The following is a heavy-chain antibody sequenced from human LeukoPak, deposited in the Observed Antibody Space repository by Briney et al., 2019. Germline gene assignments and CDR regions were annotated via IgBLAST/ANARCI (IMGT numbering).Heavy chain of an antibody. D-gene: IGHD5-18*01. J-gene: IGHJ4*02. Sequence: GGSLKLSCAASGFTFSASPMHWVRQASGKGLEWVGRITGTHATAYSATVKGRFTISRDDSKYTTYLQMNSLETEDTAVYYCARSHYSYGSFDYWGQGTLVTVSS. V-gene: IGHV3-73*01. CDR1: GFTFSASP. CDR2: ITGTHAT. CDR3: ARSHYSYGSFDY.